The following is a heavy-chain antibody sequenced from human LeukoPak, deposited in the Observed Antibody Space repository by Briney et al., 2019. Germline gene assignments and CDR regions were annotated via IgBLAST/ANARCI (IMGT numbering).Heavy chain of an antibody. J-gene: IGHJ4*02. CDR3: ARPHSPYYDFWSGYYFHY. Sequence: AGGSLRLSCAASGFTFSSYAMHWVRQAPGKGLEWVAVIWYDGSNKYYADSVKGRFTIPRDNSKNTLYLQMNSLRAEDTAVYYCARPHSPYYDFWSGYYFHYWGQGTLVTVSS. CDR1: GFTFSSYA. V-gene: IGHV3-33*08. D-gene: IGHD3-3*01. CDR2: IWYDGSNK.